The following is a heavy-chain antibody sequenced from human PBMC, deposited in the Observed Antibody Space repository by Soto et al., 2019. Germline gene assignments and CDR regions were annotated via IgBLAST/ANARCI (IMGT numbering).Heavy chain of an antibody. CDR3: AGGYNLDFDY. J-gene: IGHJ4*02. CDR1: GGSFSDNY. D-gene: IGHD5-12*01. Sequence: PSETLSLTCDVSGGSFSDNYWTWIRQVPGKGLEWIGYIYYSGSTNYNPSLKSRVTISVDTSKNQFSLKLSSVTAADTAVYYCAGGYNLDFDYWGQGTLVTVSS. CDR2: IYYSGST. V-gene: IGHV4-59*13.